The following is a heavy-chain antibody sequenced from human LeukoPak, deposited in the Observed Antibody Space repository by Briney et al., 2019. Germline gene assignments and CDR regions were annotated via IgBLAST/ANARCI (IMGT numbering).Heavy chain of an antibody. Sequence: GGSLRLSCAASGFIFSSYGVHWVRQAPGKGLEWVAFIRYDGSKKYYADSVKGRFTISRDNSKNTLYLQMNSLRAEDTAVYYCAKGDCSGGSCYPLPSWFDPWGQGTLVTVSS. CDR1: GFIFSSYG. CDR2: IRYDGSKK. CDR3: AKGDCSGGSCYPLPSWFDP. J-gene: IGHJ5*02. V-gene: IGHV3-30*02. D-gene: IGHD2-15*01.